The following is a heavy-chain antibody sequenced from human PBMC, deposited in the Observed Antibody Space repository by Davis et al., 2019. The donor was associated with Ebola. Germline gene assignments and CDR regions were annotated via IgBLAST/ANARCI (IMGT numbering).Heavy chain of an antibody. J-gene: IGHJ4*02. CDR2: IYYSGTT. CDR3: ARGTSGTGIFDS. D-gene: IGHD1-1*01. CDR1: GDSINSYY. Sequence: SETLSLTCTVSGDSINSYYWSWIRQPPGKGLEWIGYIYYSGTTNYNPSLKGRVTMSVDSSKTHFSLRLSSVTAADTAVYYCARGTSGTGIFDSWGQGTLVTVSS. V-gene: IGHV4-59*12.